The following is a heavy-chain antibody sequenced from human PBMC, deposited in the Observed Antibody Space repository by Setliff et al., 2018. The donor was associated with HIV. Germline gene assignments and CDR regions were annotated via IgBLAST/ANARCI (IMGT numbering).Heavy chain of an antibody. CDR1: GGSFNGYY. V-gene: IGHV4-34*01. Sequence: SETLSLTCAVYGGSFNGYYWSWIRQPPGKGLEWIGEVNHIGSSHYNPSLKSRVTISVDTSKNQFSLKLSSVTAADTAVYYCARVEWNDGAFDIWGQGTMVTVSS. CDR2: VNHIGSS. J-gene: IGHJ3*02. CDR3: ARVEWNDGAFDI. D-gene: IGHD1-1*01.